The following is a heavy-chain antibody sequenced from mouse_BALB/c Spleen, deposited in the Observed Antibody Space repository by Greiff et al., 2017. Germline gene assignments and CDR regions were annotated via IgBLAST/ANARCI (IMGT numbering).Heavy chain of an antibody. CDR3: ARYYGSSYSYAMDY. CDR2: ISNLAYSI. J-gene: IGHJ4*01. Sequence: EVMLVESGGGLVQPGGSRKLSCAASGFTFSDYGMAWVRQAPGKGPEWVAFISNLAYSIYYADTVTGRFTISRENAKNTLYLEMSSLRSEDTAMYYCARYYGSSYSYAMDYWGQGTSVTVAS. V-gene: IGHV5-15*02. D-gene: IGHD1-1*01. CDR1: GFTFSDYG.